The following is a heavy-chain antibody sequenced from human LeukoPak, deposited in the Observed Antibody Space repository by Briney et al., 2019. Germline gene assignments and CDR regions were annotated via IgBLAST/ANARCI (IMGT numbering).Heavy chain of an antibody. CDR1: GGTFTSNA. CDR2: IITIFGTA. V-gene: IGHV1-69*13. Sequence: ASVKVSRKASGGTFTSNAISWVRQAPGQGLERMGGIITIFGTANYTHKFQGRVTLTADESTGTASMELSSLRSEATAGYFCAGAPPDEVVVGGPYYYCGMDVWGQGTTVIVS. D-gene: IGHD2-15*01. J-gene: IGHJ6*02. CDR3: AGAPPDEVVVGGPYYYCGMDV.